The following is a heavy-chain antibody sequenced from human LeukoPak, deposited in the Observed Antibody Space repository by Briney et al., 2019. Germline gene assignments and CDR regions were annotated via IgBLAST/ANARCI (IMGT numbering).Heavy chain of an antibody. CDR3: AREGSLHYYGSGSYYKASFIGWFDP. V-gene: IGHV3-48*03. CDR1: GFTFSSYE. J-gene: IGHJ5*02. Sequence: GGYLRLSCAASGFTFSSYEMNWVRQAPGKGLEWVSYISSSGSTIYYADSVKGRFTISRDNAKNSLYLQMNSLRAEDTAVYYCAREGSLHYYGSGSYYKASFIGWFDPWGQGTLVTVSS. D-gene: IGHD3-10*01. CDR2: ISSSGSTI.